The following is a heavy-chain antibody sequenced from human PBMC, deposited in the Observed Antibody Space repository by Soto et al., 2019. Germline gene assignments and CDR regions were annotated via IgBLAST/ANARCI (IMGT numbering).Heavy chain of an antibody. J-gene: IGHJ6*02. Sequence: GASVKVSCKASGYTFTNYGISWVRQAPGQGLEWMGWISAYNGNTNYAQKLQGRVTMTTDTSTSTAYMELRSLRSDDTAVYYCAREGVATIPHTNYYYGMDVWGQGTTVTVSS. CDR3: AREGVATIPHTNYYYGMDV. CDR2: ISAYNGNT. D-gene: IGHD5-12*01. V-gene: IGHV1-18*01. CDR1: GYTFTNYG.